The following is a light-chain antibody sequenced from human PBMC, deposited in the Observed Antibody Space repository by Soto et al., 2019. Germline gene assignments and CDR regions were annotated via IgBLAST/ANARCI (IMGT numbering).Light chain of an antibody. CDR1: QSVDSY. V-gene: IGKV3-11*01. CDR2: DAS. Sequence: EIVLTQSPATLSLSPGERATLSCRASQSVDSYLAWYQQKVGQAPRLLIYDASNRATGIPARFSGSGSGTDFTLTISRLEPEDFAVYHCQQYGSLSWTFGQGTKGDIK. CDR3: QQYGSLSWT. J-gene: IGKJ1*01.